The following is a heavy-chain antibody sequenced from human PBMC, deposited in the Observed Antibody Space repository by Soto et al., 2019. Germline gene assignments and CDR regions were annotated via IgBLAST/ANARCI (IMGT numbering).Heavy chain of an antibody. J-gene: IGHJ4*02. D-gene: IGHD7-27*01. CDR3: TTNWGSGDY. CDR2: IKTKANGGTI. Sequence: DVQVVESGGDLVEPGGSLRLSCAASGFTFSNAWMHWVRQAPGKGLEWVGRIKTKANGGTIDYAAPVKGRFTISRDDSKTTLYLQMNSLKTEDTAMYYCTTNWGSGDYWGQGTLVTVSS. V-gene: IGHV3-15*07. CDR1: GFTFSNAW.